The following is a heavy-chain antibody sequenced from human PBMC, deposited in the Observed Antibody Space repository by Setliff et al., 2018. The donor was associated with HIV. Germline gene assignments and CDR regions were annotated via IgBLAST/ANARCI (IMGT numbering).Heavy chain of an antibody. CDR2: ISSSSSYI. D-gene: IGHD3-22*01. CDR1: RFTFSSYA. V-gene: IGHV3-21*01. J-gene: IGHJ4*02. CDR3: ASSYYYDSSGYGSSY. Sequence: GGSLRLSCAASRFTFSSYAMSWVRQAPGKGLEWVSSISSSSSYIYYADSVKGRFTISRDNAKNSLYLQMNSLRAEDTAVYYCASSYYYDSSGYGSSYWGQGTLVTVSS.